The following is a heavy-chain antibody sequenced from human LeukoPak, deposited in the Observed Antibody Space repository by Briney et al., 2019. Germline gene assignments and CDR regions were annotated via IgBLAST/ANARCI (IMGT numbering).Heavy chain of an antibody. Sequence: ASVKVSCKASGGTFSSYAISWVRQAPGQGLEWMGGIIPIFGTANYAQKFQGRVTITADESTSTAYMELSSLRSDDTAVYYCARSNIVVVTAAVVNWFDPWGQGTLVTVSS. V-gene: IGHV1-69*13. D-gene: IGHD2-21*02. CDR1: GGTFSSYA. CDR3: ARSNIVVVTAAVVNWFDP. J-gene: IGHJ5*02. CDR2: IIPIFGTA.